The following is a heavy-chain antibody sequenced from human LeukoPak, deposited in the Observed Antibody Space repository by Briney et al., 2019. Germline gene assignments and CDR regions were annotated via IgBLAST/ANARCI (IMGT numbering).Heavy chain of an antibody. CDR2: IWYDGSNK. CDR1: GFTFSSYG. CDR3: ARKSAYYGSGSSIGYYYYYGMDV. V-gene: IGHV3-33*01. J-gene: IGHJ6*02. D-gene: IGHD3-10*01. Sequence: GRSLRLSCAASGFTFSSYGMHWVRQAPGKGLEWVAVIWYDGSNKYYADSVKGRFTISRDNSKNTPYLQMNSLRAEDTAVYYCARKSAYYGSGSSIGYYYYYGMDVWGQGTTVTVSS.